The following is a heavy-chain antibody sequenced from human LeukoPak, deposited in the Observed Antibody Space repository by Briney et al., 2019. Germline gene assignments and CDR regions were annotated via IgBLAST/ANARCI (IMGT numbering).Heavy chain of an antibody. CDR2: MWFDGSIK. J-gene: IGHJ5*02. CDR3: ARDLGSSTSCFVCGWFDP. Sequence: GGSLRLSCAASGFTFSSYGMHWVRQAPGKGLEWVAVMWFDGSIKDYADSVKGRFTISRDNSKNTLYLQLNNLRAEDTAVYYCARDLGSSTSCFVCGWFDPWGQGTLVTVFS. V-gene: IGHV3-33*01. CDR1: GFTFSSYG. D-gene: IGHD2-2*01.